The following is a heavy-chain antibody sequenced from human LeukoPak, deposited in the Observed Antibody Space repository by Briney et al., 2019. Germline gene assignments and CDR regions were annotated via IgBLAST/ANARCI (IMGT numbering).Heavy chain of an antibody. CDR2: ISVNNGNT. J-gene: IGHJ4*02. Sequence: ASVKVSCKASGYTFTGYYMHWVRQAPGQGLEWLGWISVNNGNTHYAQKFQGRVTMTTDTSTSTAYMEVRSLRSDDTAVYYCQRITIFGVVIDFDYWGLGTLVTVSS. D-gene: IGHD3-3*01. CDR1: GYTFTGYY. CDR3: QRITIFGVVIDFDY. V-gene: IGHV1-18*04.